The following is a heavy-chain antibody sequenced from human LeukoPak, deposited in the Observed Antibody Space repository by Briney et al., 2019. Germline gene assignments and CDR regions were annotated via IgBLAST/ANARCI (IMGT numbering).Heavy chain of an antibody. CDR2: IYYSGST. CDR1: GGSISSSSYY. J-gene: IGHJ4*02. CDR3: ARPRIYSSGWED. Sequence: PSETLSLTCTVSGGSISSSSYYWGWVRQPPGTGLEWIGSIYYSGSTYYNPSLKSRVTISVDTSKNQFSLKLSSVTAADPAVYYCARPRIYSSGWEDWGQGTLVTVSS. D-gene: IGHD6-19*01. V-gene: IGHV4-39*01.